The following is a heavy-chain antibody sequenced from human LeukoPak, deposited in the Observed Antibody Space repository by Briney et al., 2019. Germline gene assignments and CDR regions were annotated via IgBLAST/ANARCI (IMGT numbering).Heavy chain of an antibody. V-gene: IGHV4-39*01. CDR1: GGSISSSSYY. Sequence: SETLSLTCTVSGGSISSSSYYWGWIRQPPGKGLEWIGSIYYSGSTYYNPSLKSRDTISVDTSKSQFSLKLSSVTAADTAVYYCARRGRSAYYYDSSGYSKAFDIWGQGTMVTVSS. J-gene: IGHJ3*02. CDR2: IYYSGST. D-gene: IGHD3-22*01. CDR3: ARRGRSAYYYDSSGYSKAFDI.